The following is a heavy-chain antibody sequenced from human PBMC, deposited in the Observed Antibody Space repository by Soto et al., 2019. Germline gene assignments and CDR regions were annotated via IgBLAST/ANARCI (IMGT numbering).Heavy chain of an antibody. J-gene: IGHJ4*02. CDR3: VRDGLDYYDTERLYSDN. V-gene: IGHV3-21*02. Sequence: EVQLVESGGGPVRPGGSLRLSCAASGFNFITYSLNWVRQAPGKGLEWVASISSSAIYIDYADSVKGRFTISRDNANNSLYLQMNSLRAEDTATYYCVRDGLDYYDTERLYSDNWGQGTLVTVSS. D-gene: IGHD3-22*01. CDR2: ISSSAIYI. CDR1: GFNFITYS.